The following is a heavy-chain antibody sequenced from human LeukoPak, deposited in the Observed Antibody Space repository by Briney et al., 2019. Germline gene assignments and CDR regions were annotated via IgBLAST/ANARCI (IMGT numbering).Heavy chain of an antibody. CDR2: FDPEDGET. J-gene: IGHJ3*02. CDR3: ARPLYCSSTSCYFGLAFDI. CDR1: GYTLTELS. V-gene: IGHV1-24*01. Sequence: GASVKVSCKVSGYTLTELSMHWVRQAPGKGLEWMGGFDPEDGETIYAQKFQGRVTMTRDTSISTAYMELSRLRSDDTAVYYCARPLYCSSTSCYFGLAFDIWGQGTMVTVSS. D-gene: IGHD2-2*01.